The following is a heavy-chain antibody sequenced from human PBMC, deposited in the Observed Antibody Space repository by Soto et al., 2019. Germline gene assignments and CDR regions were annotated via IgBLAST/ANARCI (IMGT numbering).Heavy chain of an antibody. CDR3: ARSSTFYDY. CDR1: GFTFSSYS. V-gene: IGHV3-21*01. D-gene: IGHD6-6*01. J-gene: IGHJ4*02. Sequence: PGGSLRLSCAASGFTFSSYSMNWVRQAPGKGLEWVSSISGSSSYIHYADAVKGRFTISRDNAKNLLYLQMKSLRAEDTAVYYCARSSTFYDYWGQGTPVTVSS. CDR2: ISGSSSYI.